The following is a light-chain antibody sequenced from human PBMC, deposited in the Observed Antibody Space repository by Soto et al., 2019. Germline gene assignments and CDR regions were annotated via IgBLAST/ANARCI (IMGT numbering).Light chain of an antibody. J-gene: IGLJ2*01. V-gene: IGLV1-40*01. CDR2: GNS. Sequence: QAVVTQPPSLSGAPGQRGTISCTRSNSNIGAGYDVHWYQQLPGTAPKLLIYGNSNRPSGVPDRFSGSKSDTSASLAITGLQAEDEADYYCQSYDSRLSGPLFGGGTKLTVL. CDR1: NSNIGAGYD. CDR3: QSYDSRLSGPL.